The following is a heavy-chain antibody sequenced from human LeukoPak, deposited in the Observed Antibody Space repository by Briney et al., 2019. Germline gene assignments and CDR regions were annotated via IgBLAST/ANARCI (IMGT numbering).Heavy chain of an antibody. CDR1: GFTFSSYS. Sequence: GGSLRLSCAASGFTFSSYSMNWVRQAPGKGLEWVSSISSSSSYIYYADSVKGRFTISRDNAKNSLYLQMNSLRAEDTAVYYCARDLLASKYFDYWGQGTLVTVSS. J-gene: IGHJ4*02. CDR2: ISSSSSYI. V-gene: IGHV3-21*04. CDR3: ARDLLASKYFDY.